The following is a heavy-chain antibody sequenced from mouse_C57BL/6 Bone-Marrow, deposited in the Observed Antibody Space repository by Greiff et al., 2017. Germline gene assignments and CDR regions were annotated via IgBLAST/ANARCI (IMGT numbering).Heavy chain of an antibody. J-gene: IGHJ1*03. Sequence: EVMLVESGGGLVQPGESLKLSCESNEYEFPSHDMSWVRKTPEKRLELVAAINSDGGSTYYPDTMERRFIISRDNTTKTLYLQMSSLRSEDTALYYCARHAPYYYGSSHWYFDVWGTGTTVTVSS. V-gene: IGHV5-2*01. CDR3: ARHAPYYYGSSHWYFDV. CDR2: INSDGGST. CDR1: EYEFPSHD. D-gene: IGHD1-1*01.